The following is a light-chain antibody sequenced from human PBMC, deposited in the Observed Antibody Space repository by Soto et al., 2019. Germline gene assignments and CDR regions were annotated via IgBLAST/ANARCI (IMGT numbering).Light chain of an antibody. CDR1: QSVSSY. V-gene: IGKV3-11*01. Sequence: EIVLTQSPATLSLSPGERATLSCRASQSVSSYLAWYQQKPGPAPRLLIYDASNRDTGIPARFSGSGSGTDFTLTISSLEPEDLAVYDCQQRSNWLYTFGQGTKLEIK. CDR2: DAS. J-gene: IGKJ2*01. CDR3: QQRSNWLYT.